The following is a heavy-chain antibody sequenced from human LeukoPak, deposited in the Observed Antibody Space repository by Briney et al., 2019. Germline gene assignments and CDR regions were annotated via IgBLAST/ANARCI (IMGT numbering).Heavy chain of an antibody. D-gene: IGHD4-17*01. CDR3: ARALRAPYALVPYGDHSGIDY. CDR1: GGSFSGYY. J-gene: IGHJ4*02. CDR2: INHSGST. V-gene: IGHV4-34*01. Sequence: KASETLSLTCAVYGGSFSGYYWSWIRQPPGKGLEWIGEINHSGSTNYNPSLKSRVTISVDTSKNQFSLKLSSVTAADTAVYYCARALRAPYALVPYGDHSGIDYWGQGTLVTVSS.